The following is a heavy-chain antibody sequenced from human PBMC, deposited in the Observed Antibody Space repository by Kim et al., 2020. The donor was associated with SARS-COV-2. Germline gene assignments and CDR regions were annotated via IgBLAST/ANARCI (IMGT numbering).Heavy chain of an antibody. CDR3: AKHQYRLRSVVPAAQDY. CDR2: ISGSGGST. J-gene: IGHJ4*02. CDR1: GFTFSSYA. D-gene: IGHD2-2*01. V-gene: IGHV3-23*01. Sequence: GGSLRLSCAASGFTFSSYAMSWVRQAPGKGLEWVSAISGSGGSTYYADSVKGRFTISRDNSKNTLYLQMNSLRAEDTAVYYCAKHQYRLRSVVPAAQDYWGQGTLVTVSS.